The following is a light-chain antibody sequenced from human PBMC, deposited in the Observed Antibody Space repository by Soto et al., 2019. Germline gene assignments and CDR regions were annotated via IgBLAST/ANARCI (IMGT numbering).Light chain of an antibody. Sequence: EIVLTQSPGTLSLSPGGRATLSCRASQSVSSNYLAWYQQKPGQAPRLLIYGASSRATGIPDRFSGSGSGTDFTLTISRLEPEDFAVYFCQHYGASPYTFGQGTKVDIK. J-gene: IGKJ2*01. CDR2: GAS. CDR3: QHYGASPYT. CDR1: QSVSSNY. V-gene: IGKV3-20*01.